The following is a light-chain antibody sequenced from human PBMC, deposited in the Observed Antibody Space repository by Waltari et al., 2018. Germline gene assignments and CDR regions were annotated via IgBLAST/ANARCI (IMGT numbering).Light chain of an antibody. CDR1: SSDVGRYNY. J-gene: IGLJ2*01. CDR2: EVS. CDR3: SSYAGSNNVV. V-gene: IGLV2-8*01. Sequence: QSALTQPPSASGSPGQSVTISCTGTSSDVGRYNYVSWYQQHPGKAPNPMIYEVSKRPSGVPARLSGSKSGNTASRTVSGLQAEDEADYYCSSYAGSNNVVFGGGTKLTVL.